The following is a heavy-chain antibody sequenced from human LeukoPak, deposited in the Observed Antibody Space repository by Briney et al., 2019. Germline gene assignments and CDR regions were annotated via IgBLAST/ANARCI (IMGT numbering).Heavy chain of an antibody. CDR3: ARVGTYGGSGRAFDI. J-gene: IGHJ3*02. Sequence: VGSLRLSCAPSGVTSRDYYMSWSPEAPEKGRDSGSYIDSSGSTIYYADSVKGRFTTSRDNAKNSLYLQMNSLRAEDTAVYYCARVGTYGGSGRAFDIWGQGTMVTVSS. V-gene: IGHV3-11*01. CDR1: GVTSRDYY. D-gene: IGHD3-10*01. CDR2: IDSSGSTI.